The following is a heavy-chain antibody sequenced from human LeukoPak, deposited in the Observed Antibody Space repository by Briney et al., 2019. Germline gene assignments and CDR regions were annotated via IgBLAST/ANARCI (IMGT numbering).Heavy chain of an antibody. D-gene: IGHD1-7*01. Sequence: PGGSLRLSCAASGFTFSSYSMIWVRQAPGKGLEWVSSISSSSSYIYYADSVKGRFTISRDNAKNSLYLQMNSLRAEDTAVYYCARGYRYNWNYVDYFDYWGQGPLVTVSS. CDR2: ISSSSSYI. J-gene: IGHJ4*02. CDR1: GFTFSSYS. CDR3: ARGYRYNWNYVDYFDY. V-gene: IGHV3-21*01.